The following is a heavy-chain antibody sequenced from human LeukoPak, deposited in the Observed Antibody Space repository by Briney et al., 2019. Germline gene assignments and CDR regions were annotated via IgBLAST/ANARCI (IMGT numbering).Heavy chain of an antibody. J-gene: IGHJ4*02. CDR3: TKATQWLAFDY. V-gene: IGHV4-59*11. D-gene: IGHD6-19*01. CDR1: GGSISSHF. Sequence: SEPLSLTCTVSGGSISSHFWSWIRQPPGKGLEWIGNIYNSGTTNYNPSLKSGVTISVDTSKNQLSLQLTSVTAADTAVYYCTKATQWLAFDYWGRGTLVTVSS. CDR2: IYNSGTT.